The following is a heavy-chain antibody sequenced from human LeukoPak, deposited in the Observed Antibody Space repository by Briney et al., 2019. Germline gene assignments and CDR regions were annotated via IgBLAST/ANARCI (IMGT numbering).Heavy chain of an antibody. CDR3: ARPSFTQGSYFDY. V-gene: IGHV3-23*01. J-gene: IGHJ4*02. Sequence: GGSLRLSCAASGFTFNTYGMSWVRQAPGKGLEWVSGISGSGGATYYADSVKGRFTISRDDPHNTLYLQMNSLRAEDTAVYYCARPSFTQGSYFDYWGQGTLVTVSS. D-gene: IGHD2-15*01. CDR1: GFTFNTYG. CDR2: ISGSGGAT.